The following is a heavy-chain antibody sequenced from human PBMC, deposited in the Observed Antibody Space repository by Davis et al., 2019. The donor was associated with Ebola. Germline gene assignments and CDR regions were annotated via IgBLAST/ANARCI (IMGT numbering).Heavy chain of an antibody. CDR1: GGSISSGGYY. Sequence: MPSETLSLTCTVSGGSISSGGYYWSWIRQHPGKGLEWIGYIYYSGSTYYNPSLKSRVTISVDTSKNQFSLKLSSVTAADTAVYYCARQGGDYYDSSGYTYYYYYYGMDVWGQGTTVTVSS. V-gene: IGHV4-31*03. D-gene: IGHD3-22*01. J-gene: IGHJ6*02. CDR3: ARQGGDYYDSSGYTYYYYYYGMDV. CDR2: IYYSGST.